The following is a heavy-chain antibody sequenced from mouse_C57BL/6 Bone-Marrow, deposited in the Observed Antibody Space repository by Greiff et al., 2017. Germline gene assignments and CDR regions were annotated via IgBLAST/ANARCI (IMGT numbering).Heavy chain of an antibody. V-gene: IGHV1-26*01. CDR3: ARSGASSLHYYAMDY. CDR1: GYTFTDYY. CDR2: INPNNGGT. Sequence: EVQLQQSGPELVKPGASVKISCTASGYTFTDYYMNWVKQSHGKSLEWIGDINPNNGGTSYNQKFKGKATLTVDKSSSTAYMELRSLTSEDSAVYYCARSGASSLHYYAMDYWGQGTSVTVSS. J-gene: IGHJ4*01. D-gene: IGHD3-1*01.